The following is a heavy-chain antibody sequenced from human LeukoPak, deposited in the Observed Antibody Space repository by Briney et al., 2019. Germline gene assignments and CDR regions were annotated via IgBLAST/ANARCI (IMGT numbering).Heavy chain of an antibody. V-gene: IGHV1-69*13. CDR2: IIPIFATA. J-gene: IGHJ4*02. CDR1: GGTFSSYA. CDR3: ARDHLGYGSGSPFDY. D-gene: IGHD3-10*01. Sequence: SVKVSSKASGGTFSSYAISWVRQAPGQGLEWMGGIIPIFATANYAEKSQGRVTITAGESTSTAYMELSSLRSEDTAVYYCARDHLGYGSGSPFDYWGQGTLVTVSS.